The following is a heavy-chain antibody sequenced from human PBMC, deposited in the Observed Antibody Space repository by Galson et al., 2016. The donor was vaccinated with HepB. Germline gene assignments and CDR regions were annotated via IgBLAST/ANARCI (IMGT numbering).Heavy chain of an antibody. V-gene: IGHV4-39*01. D-gene: IGHD5-12*01. J-gene: IGHJ4*02. CDR3: ARPGDYAGYDSGAFAY. CDR2: IFYSGNT. Sequence: SETLSLTCTVSGGSISSNSYYWGWIRQPPGKGLEWIGSIFYSGNTYYNPSLKSRVTISVDTSKNQFSLKVTSVTAADTAAYFCARPGDYAGYDSGAFAYWGQGTLVTVSS. CDR1: GGSISSNSYY.